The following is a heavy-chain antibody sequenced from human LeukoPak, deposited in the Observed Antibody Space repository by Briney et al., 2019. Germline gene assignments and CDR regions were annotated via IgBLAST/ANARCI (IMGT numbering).Heavy chain of an antibody. J-gene: IGHJ4*02. V-gene: IGHV4-34*01. D-gene: IGHD2-21*02. CDR1: GGSISGYY. CDR2: INHSGST. CDR3: ARVASSMTQPY. Sequence: SETLSLTCTVSGGSISGYYWSWIRQPPGKGLEWIGEINHSGSTNYNPSLKSRVTISVDTSKNQFSLKLSSVTAADTAVYYCARVASSMTQPYWGQGTLVTVSS.